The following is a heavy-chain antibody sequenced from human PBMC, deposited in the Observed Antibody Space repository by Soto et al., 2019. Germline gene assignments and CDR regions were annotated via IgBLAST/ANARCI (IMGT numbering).Heavy chain of an antibody. CDR3: AKDISLGELSAPDQ. CDR1: RGNISRNRVA. CDR2: TYYRSKWYN. Sequence: QTLSLPCALSRGNISRNRVAWYWIMQSPSRGLEWLGRTYYRSKWYNDYAVSVKSRKTINPDNAKNSLYLQINSLRPEDSALYYCAKDISLGELSAPDQWGQGTLVTVAS. D-gene: IGHD3-16*02. J-gene: IGHJ4*02. V-gene: IGHV6-1*01.